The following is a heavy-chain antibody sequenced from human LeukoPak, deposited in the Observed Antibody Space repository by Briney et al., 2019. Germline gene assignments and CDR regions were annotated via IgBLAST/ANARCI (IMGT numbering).Heavy chain of an antibody. CDR2: VYTSGST. D-gene: IGHD7-27*01. Sequence: SETLSLTCAVYGGSFSGYYWNWIRQPAGKGLEWIGRVYTSGSTNYNPSLKSRVSISVDTSKNQFSLRLTSVTAADTAVYYCARDRLLWGPFDIWGQGTMLTVSS. CDR1: GGSFSGYY. CDR3: ARDRLLWGPFDI. V-gene: IGHV4-59*10. J-gene: IGHJ3*02.